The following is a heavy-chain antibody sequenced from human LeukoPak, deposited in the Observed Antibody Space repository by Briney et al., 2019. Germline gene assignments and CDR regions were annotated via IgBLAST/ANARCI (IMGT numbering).Heavy chain of an antibody. CDR3: ARAGYRDAYNW. J-gene: IGHJ4*02. V-gene: IGHV3-74*01. CDR1: GFTFSSYW. D-gene: IGHD5-24*01. CDR2: INSDGSST. Sequence: GGSQRLSCAVSGFTFSSYWMDWVRQAPGKGLVWVSRINSDGSSTSYADSVKGRFTISRDNAKNTLSLQMNSLRAEDTAVYYCARAGYRDAYNWWGQGTLVTVSS.